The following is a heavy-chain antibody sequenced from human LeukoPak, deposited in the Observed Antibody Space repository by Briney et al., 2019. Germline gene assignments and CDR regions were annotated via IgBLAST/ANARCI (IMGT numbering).Heavy chain of an antibody. CDR3: ATSNPHYDTSMDV. CDR1: GGTFSSYA. CDR2: IIPIFGTA. J-gene: IGHJ6*03. V-gene: IGHV1-69*05. D-gene: IGHD3-9*01. Sequence: GASVKVSCKASGGTFSSYAISWVRQAPGQGLEWMGGIIPIFGTANYAPKFQGRITMTRDTSRSTVYMELTSLRSEDTAVYYCATSNPHYDTSMDVWGKGTTVTISS.